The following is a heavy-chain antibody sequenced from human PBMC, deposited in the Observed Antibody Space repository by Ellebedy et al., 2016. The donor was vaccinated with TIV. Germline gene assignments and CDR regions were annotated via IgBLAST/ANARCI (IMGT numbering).Heavy chain of an antibody. Sequence: SETLSLXXTVSGGSISSSSYYWGWIRQPPGKGLEWIGSIYYSGSTYYNPSLKSRVTISVDTSKNQFSLKLSSVTAADTAVYYCARADYSGSPTPGFDYWGQGTLVTVSS. CDR2: IYYSGST. J-gene: IGHJ4*02. D-gene: IGHD1-26*01. CDR1: GGSISSSSYY. CDR3: ARADYSGSPTPGFDY. V-gene: IGHV4-39*07.